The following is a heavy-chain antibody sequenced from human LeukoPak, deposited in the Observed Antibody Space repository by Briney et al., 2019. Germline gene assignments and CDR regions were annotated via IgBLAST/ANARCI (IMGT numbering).Heavy chain of an antibody. V-gene: IGHV1-69*04. CDR2: IIPIINIT. D-gene: IGHD5-18*01. J-gene: IGHJ6*02. CDR3: ARDQGLTAPPPYGLDV. Sequence: SSVKVSCKASGGTFSSSAITWVRQAPGQGLEWMGRIIPIINITNYAQKFQGRVTITADTSTSTAYMDLSSLRSEETAVYYCARDQGLTAPPPYGLDVWGQGTTVTVSS. CDR1: GGTFSSSA.